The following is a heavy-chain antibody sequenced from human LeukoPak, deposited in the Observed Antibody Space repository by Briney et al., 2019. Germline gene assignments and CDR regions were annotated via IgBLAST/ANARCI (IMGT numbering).Heavy chain of an antibody. CDR2: INSDGSST. J-gene: IGHJ6*02. CDR1: GFTFSSYW. Sequence: GGSLRLSCAASGFTFSSYWMHWVRQAPGKGLVWVSRINSDGSSTSYADSVKGRFTISRDNAKNSLYLQMNSLRAEDTAVYYCARDLGSGWYLDYYYYGMDVWGQGTTVTVSS. V-gene: IGHV3-74*01. CDR3: ARDLGSGWYLDYYYYGMDV. D-gene: IGHD6-19*01.